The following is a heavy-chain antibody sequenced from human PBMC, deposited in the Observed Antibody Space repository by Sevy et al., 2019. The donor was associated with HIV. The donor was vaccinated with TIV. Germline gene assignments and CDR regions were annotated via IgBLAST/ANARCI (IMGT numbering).Heavy chain of an antibody. J-gene: IGHJ6*02. CDR2: ASGRGGDT. V-gene: IGHV3-23*01. D-gene: IGHD3-10*01. Sequence: GGSLRLSCAVSGFTFSDYGMSWVRQAPGKGLEWVSSASGRGGDTYYIDFVNGRFTVSRDTSKNTLFLQRNSVRAEDTAVYYCAKDTLRGHQVGGSAMDVWGQGTTVTVSS. CDR1: GFTFSDYG. CDR3: AKDTLRGHQVGGSAMDV.